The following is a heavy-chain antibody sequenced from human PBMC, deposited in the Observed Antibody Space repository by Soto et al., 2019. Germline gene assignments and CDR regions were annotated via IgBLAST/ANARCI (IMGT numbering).Heavy chain of an antibody. CDR2: ISGSGGST. V-gene: IGHV3-23*01. CDR3: AKDPSIAARNYYYYGMDV. J-gene: IGHJ6*02. CDR1: GFTFSSYA. Sequence: GSLRLSCAASGFTFSSYAMSWVRQAPGKGLEWVSAISGSGGSTYYADSVKGRFTISRDNSKNTLYLQMNSLRAEDTAVYYCAKDPSIAARNYYYYGMDVWGQGTTVTVSS. D-gene: IGHD6-6*01.